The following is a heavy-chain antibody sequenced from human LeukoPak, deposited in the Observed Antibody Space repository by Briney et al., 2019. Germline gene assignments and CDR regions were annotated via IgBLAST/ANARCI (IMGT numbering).Heavy chain of an antibody. CDR1: EYSFATYW. CDR2: IYPSDSDT. CDR3: ARPLQGIVGATGFDY. Sequence: GESLKISCQGSEYSFATYWIAWLRQMPGKGLEWMGIIYPSDSDTRYSPSFQGQVTISADKSIKAAYLQWSSLRASDTAMYYCARPLQGIVGATGFDYWGQGTLVTVSS. D-gene: IGHD1-26*01. J-gene: IGHJ4*02. V-gene: IGHV5-51*01.